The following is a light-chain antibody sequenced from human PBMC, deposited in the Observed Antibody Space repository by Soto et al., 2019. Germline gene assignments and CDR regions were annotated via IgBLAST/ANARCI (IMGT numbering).Light chain of an antibody. Sequence: EMVLTQSPATLSLSPGERATLSCRASQSVSIYLAWYQQKPGQAPRLLIYDASNRATGIPARFSGSGSGTDFTLTISSLEPEDFAVYYCQQRSNWPLLTFGGGTKVEIK. CDR3: QQRSNWPLLT. CDR2: DAS. CDR1: QSVSIY. V-gene: IGKV3-11*01. J-gene: IGKJ4*01.